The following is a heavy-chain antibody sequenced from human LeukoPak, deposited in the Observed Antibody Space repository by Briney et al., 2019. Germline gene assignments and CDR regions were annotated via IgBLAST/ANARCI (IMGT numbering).Heavy chain of an antibody. CDR1: GFTFSSYS. V-gene: IGHV3-21*01. Sequence: GGSLRLSCAASGFTFSSYSMNWVRQAPGKGLEWVSSISSSSYIYYADSVKGRFTISRDNAKNSLYLQMNSLRAEDTAVYYCARDHGDWPSYYYYGMDVWGKGTTVTVSS. CDR2: ISSSSYI. J-gene: IGHJ6*04. CDR3: ARDHGDWPSYYYYGMDV. D-gene: IGHD2-21*02.